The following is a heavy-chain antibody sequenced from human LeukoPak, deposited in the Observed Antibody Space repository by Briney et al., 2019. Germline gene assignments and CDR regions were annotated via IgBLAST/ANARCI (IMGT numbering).Heavy chain of an antibody. CDR2: IYTSGST. V-gene: IGHV4-4*07. CDR1: GGSFSGYY. J-gene: IGHJ4*02. D-gene: IGHD6-19*01. Sequence: SETLSLTCAVYGGSFSGYYWSWIRQPAGKGLEWIGRIYTSGSTNYNPSLKSRVTMSVDTSKNQFSLKLSSVTAADTAVYYCARDYRFSGLDYWGQGTLVTVSS. CDR3: ARDYRFSGLDY.